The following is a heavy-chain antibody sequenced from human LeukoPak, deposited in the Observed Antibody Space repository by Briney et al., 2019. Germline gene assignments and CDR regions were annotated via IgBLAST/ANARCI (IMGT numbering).Heavy chain of an antibody. J-gene: IGHJ3*02. Sequence: GGSLRLSCAASGFTFRSYSMNWVRQAPGKGLEWVSSISSSSSYIYYADSVKGRFTISRDNAKNSLYLQMNSLRAEDTAVYYCARGSGPPVDAFDIWGQGTMVNVSS. CDR1: GFTFRSYS. D-gene: IGHD1-26*01. V-gene: IGHV3-21*01. CDR3: ARGSGPPVDAFDI. CDR2: ISSSSSYI.